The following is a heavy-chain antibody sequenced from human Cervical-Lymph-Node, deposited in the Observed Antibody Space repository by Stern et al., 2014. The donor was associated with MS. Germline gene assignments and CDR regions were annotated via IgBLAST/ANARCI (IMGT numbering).Heavy chain of an antibody. CDR1: GGSVSSTANS. V-gene: IGHV4-30-2*01. CDR3: AGVSGSGSYYNGIKF. CDR2: IYHTGTT. D-gene: IGHD3-10*01. Sequence: QLQLQESGSGLVKPSQTLSLTCAVSGGSVSSTANSWSWIRQPPGKGLEWIGYIYHTGTTYYNPSLRSRVTMSADGSKNQFSLKLSSVTAADTAVYYCAGVSGSGSYYNGIKFWGQGTLVTVSS. J-gene: IGHJ4*02.